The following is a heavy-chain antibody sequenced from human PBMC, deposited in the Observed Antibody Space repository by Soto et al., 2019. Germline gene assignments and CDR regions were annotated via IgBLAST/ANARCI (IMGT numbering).Heavy chain of an antibody. CDR3: ARGVGATLGSDY. CDR1: GGSISSGGYY. Sequence: SETLSLTCTVSGGSISSGGYYWSWVRQHPGKGLEWIGYIYYSGSTYYNPSLKSRVTISVDTSKNQFSLKLSSVTAADTAVYYCARGVGATLGSDYWGQRTLVTVSS. D-gene: IGHD1-26*01. CDR2: IYYSGST. V-gene: IGHV4-31*03. J-gene: IGHJ4*02.